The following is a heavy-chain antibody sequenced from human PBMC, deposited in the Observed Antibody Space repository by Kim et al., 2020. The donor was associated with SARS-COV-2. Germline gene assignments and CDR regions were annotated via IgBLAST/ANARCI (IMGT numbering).Heavy chain of an antibody. CDR3: ARLADILTGYYQAWTNYGMDV. V-gene: IGHV1-18*01. Sequence: ASVKVSCKASGYTFTSYGISWVRQAPGQGLEWMGWISAYNGNTNYAQKLQGRVTMTTDTSTSTAYMELRSLRSDDTAVYYCARLADILTGYYQAWTNYGMDVWGQGTTVTVSS. CDR1: GYTFTSYG. D-gene: IGHD3-9*01. J-gene: IGHJ6*02. CDR2: ISAYNGNT.